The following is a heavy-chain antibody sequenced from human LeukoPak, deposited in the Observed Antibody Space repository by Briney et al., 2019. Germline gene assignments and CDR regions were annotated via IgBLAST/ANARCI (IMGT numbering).Heavy chain of an antibody. CDR2: IRSRADGGTA. D-gene: IGHD3-3*01. Sequence: PGGSQRLSCAASGFTFSNTWMTWVRQAPGKGLEWVGRIRSRADGGTAEYATAVEGRFTISRGDSTNTLYLHMSNVKTEDTAVYYCAKHIYGVVSIQQWGQGTLVTVSS. CDR1: GFTFSNTW. CDR3: AKHIYGVVSIQQ. V-gene: IGHV3-15*01. J-gene: IGHJ1*01.